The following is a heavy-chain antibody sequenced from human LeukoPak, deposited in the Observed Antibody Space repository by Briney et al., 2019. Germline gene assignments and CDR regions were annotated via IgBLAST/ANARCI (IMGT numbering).Heavy chain of an antibody. CDR1: GGSISSYY. CDR3: ARGAGGKDDY. J-gene: IGHJ4*02. CDR2: IYYSGST. D-gene: IGHD4-23*01. V-gene: IGHV4-59*01. Sequence: SETLSLTCTVSGGSISSYYWSWIRQPPGKGLEWVGYIYYSGSTNYNPSLKSRVTISVDTSKNQFSLKLSSVTAADTAVYYCARGAGGKDDYWGQGTLVTVSS.